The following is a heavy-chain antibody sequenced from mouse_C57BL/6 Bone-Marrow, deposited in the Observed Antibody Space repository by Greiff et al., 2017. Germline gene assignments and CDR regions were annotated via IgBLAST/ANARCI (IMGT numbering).Heavy chain of an antibody. CDR1: GYTFTSYW. J-gene: IGHJ1*03. Sequence: QVQLHQPGAELVKPGASVKMSCKASGYTFTSYWITWVKQRPGQGLEWIGDIYPGSGSTNYNEKFKSKATLTVDTSSSTSYMQLSSLTSEDSAVYYFGCVSPYYGSTYWYFDVWGTVTTVTVSS. CDR3: GCVSPYYGSTYWYFDV. D-gene: IGHD1-1*01. V-gene: IGHV1-55*01. CDR2: IYPGSGST.